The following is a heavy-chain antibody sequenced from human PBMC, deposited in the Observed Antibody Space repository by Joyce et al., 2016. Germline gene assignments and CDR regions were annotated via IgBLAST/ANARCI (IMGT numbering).Heavy chain of an antibody. CDR1: GLTLSNYG. V-gene: IGHV3-30*18. CDR3: AKILTATYSSGWFLDY. D-gene: IGHD6-25*01. Sequence: QVQLVESGGGVVQPGRSLRLSCAASGLTLSNYGVHLVRQAPGKGLELVAVISYDGIYKYYADSVKGRFTISRDNSKNTVFLEMNSLRTEDTAVYYCAKILTATYSSGWFLDYWGQGTLVTVSS. CDR2: ISYDGIYK. J-gene: IGHJ4*02.